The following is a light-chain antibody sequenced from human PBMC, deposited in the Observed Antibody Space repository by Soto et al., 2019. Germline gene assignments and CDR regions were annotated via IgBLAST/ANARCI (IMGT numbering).Light chain of an antibody. CDR1: QSVNRY. V-gene: IGKV3-11*01. CDR2: DAS. Sequence: EIVLTQYPATPSLSPGERATLSRLASQSVNRYLVWYQQKPGQAPRLLMYDASKRATGIPARFSGSGSGTDFTLTISSLQPEDFATYYCIQDYNYPLTFGGGTKVDIK. CDR3: IQDYNYPLT. J-gene: IGKJ4*01.